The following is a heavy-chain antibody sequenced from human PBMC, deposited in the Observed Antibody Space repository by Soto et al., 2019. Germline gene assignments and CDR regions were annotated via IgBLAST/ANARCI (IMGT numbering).Heavy chain of an antibody. CDR1: GGSISSYY. Sequence: PSETLSLTCTVSGGSISSYYWSWIRQPPGKGPEWIGYIYYSGSTNYNPSLKSRVTISVDTSKNQFSLKLSSVTAADTAVYYCARVDSGCSGGSCYPSLFDYWSQGTLVTVSS. CDR2: IYYSGST. J-gene: IGHJ4*02. CDR3: ARVDSGCSGGSCYPSLFDY. V-gene: IGHV4-59*01. D-gene: IGHD2-15*01.